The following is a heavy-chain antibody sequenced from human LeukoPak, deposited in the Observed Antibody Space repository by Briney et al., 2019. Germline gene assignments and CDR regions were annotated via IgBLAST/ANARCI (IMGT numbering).Heavy chain of an antibody. V-gene: IGHV3-30*18. CDR3: AKPQVTANWYYFHY. CDR2: ISSDVSNK. CDR1: GFTLSTYG. D-gene: IGHD2-21*02. Sequence: TLRLSCAASGFTLSTYGMHWVRQAPGKGLEWVAVISSDVSNKFYADSVKGRFTISRDGSKNTLYLQMNSLRPDDTAVYFCAKPQVTANWYYFHYWGQGTLVTGSS. J-gene: IGHJ4*02.